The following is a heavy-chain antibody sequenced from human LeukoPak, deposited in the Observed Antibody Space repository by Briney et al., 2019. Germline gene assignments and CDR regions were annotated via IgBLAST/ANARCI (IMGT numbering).Heavy chain of an antibody. CDR3: ARSRGAAAAFYFDY. J-gene: IGHJ4*02. Sequence: SETLSLTCPVSGGSISSYYWSWIRQPAGKGLEWVGRIYTSGSTNYNPSLKSRVTMSVDTSKNQFSLKLSSVTAAGTAVYYCARSRGAAAAFYFDYWGQGTLVTVSS. CDR1: GGSISSYY. CDR2: IYTSGST. D-gene: IGHD6-13*01. V-gene: IGHV4-4*07.